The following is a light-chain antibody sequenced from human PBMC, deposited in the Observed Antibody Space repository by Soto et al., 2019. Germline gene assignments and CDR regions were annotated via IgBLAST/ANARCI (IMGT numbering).Light chain of an antibody. CDR2: DNN. J-gene: IGLJ1*01. CDR3: SSFTSSMTNV. V-gene: IGLV1-40*01. CDR1: SSNIGAGFG. Sequence: QSVLTQPPSVSGAPGQRITISCTGSSSNIGAGFGVHWYQHLPGTAPKLLIYDNNNRPSGVPDRFSGSKSGNTASLTISGLQAADEADYFCSSFTSSMTNVFGSGTKLTVL.